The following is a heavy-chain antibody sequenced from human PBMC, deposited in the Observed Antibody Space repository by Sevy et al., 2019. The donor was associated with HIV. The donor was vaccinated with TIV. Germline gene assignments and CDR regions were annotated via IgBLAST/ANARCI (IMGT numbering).Heavy chain of an antibody. V-gene: IGHV3-23*01. CDR1: GFTFSKYS. Sequence: RLSCAASGFTFSKYSMSWVRQPPGKGMEWVSTLSFGCGEINYADSVKGRLTISRDNSKSSVYLQMNNLRPEDTAVYYCAREGCTKPHDYWGQRTLVTVSS. CDR3: AREGCTKPHDY. CDR2: LSFGCGEI. J-gene: IGHJ4*02. D-gene: IGHD2-8*01.